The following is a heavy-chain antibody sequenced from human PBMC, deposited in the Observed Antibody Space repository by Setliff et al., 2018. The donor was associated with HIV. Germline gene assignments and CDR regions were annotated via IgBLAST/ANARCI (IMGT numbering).Heavy chain of an antibody. D-gene: IGHD6-13*01. CDR1: GGSMSPYY. CDR2: IFSSGST. CDR3: ARHVGISIGGTRGDFDC. V-gene: IGHV4-4*09. Sequence: PSETLSLTCTVSGGSMSPYYWSWIRQPPGKGLEWIGYIFSSGSTNYNPSLKSRVTISVDTSKNQFSLRLSSVTAADTAMYYCARHVGISIGGTRGDFDCWGQGTLVTVSS. J-gene: IGHJ4*02.